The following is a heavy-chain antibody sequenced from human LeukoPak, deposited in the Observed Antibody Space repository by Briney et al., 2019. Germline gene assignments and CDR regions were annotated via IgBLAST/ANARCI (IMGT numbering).Heavy chain of an antibody. J-gene: IGHJ4*02. CDR2: ISYDGSNK. D-gene: IGHD3-16*01. Sequence: PGGSLRLSCAASGFTFSSYGMHWVRQAPGKGLEWVAVISYDGSNKYYADSVKGRFTISRDNSKNTLYLQMNSLRAEDTAVYYCAKTVAIPNYDYVWGSLAEYYFDYWGQGTLVTVSS. CDR3: AKTVAIPNYDYVWGSLAEYYFDY. V-gene: IGHV3-30*18. CDR1: GFTFSSYG.